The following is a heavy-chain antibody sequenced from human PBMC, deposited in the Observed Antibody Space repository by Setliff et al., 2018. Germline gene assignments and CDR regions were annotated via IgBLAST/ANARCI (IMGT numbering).Heavy chain of an antibody. J-gene: IGHJ6*02. CDR1: GYTFTSYD. CDR2: MNPNSGNT. CDR3: ARASGGVVAATGYYYYGMDV. D-gene: IGHD2-15*01. V-gene: IGHV1-8*02. Sequence: WASVKVSCKASGYTFTSYDINWVRQATGQGLEWMGRMNPNSGNTGYAQKFQGRVTMTRNTSISTAYMELSSLRSEDTAVYYCARASGGVVAATGYYYYGMDVWGQGTRSPSP.